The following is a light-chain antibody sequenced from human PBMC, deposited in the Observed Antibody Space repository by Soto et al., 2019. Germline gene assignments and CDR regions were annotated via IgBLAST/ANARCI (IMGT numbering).Light chain of an antibody. Sequence: QSALTQPASVSGSPGQSITISCTGTSSDVGAYDSVSWYQQHPGKAPELMIYEVINRSSGVSNRFSGSKSGNTASLTISGLQAEDEADYHCSSYTNTNTYVFGTGTKVTVL. CDR3: SSYTNTNTYV. CDR1: SSDVGAYDS. V-gene: IGLV2-14*01. CDR2: EVI. J-gene: IGLJ1*01.